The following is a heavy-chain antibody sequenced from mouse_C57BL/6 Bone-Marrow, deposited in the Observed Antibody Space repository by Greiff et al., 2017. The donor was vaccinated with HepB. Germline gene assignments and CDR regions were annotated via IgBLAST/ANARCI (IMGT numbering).Heavy chain of an antibody. J-gene: IGHJ3*01. D-gene: IGHD2-4*01. CDR1: GYSITSGYY. CDR3: ASYYDYFWFAY. CDR2: ISYDGSN. Sequence: DVKLQESGPGLVKPSQSLSLTCSVTGYSITSGYYWNWIRQFPGNKLEWMGYISYDGSNNYNPSLKNRISITRDTSKNQFFLKLNSVTTEDTATYYCASYYDYFWFAYWGQGTLVTVSA. V-gene: IGHV3-6*01.